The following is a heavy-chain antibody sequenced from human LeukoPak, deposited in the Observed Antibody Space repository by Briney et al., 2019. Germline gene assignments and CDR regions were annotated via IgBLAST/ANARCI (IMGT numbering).Heavy chain of an antibody. Sequence: SETLSLTCTVSGDSTSSDRYHGGWVRQPPGKGLEWIGNIYYSGSTYYNPSLKSRVTMSVDTSKNQFFLKLNSVTAADTAVYYCARGRPYSGGYHLDYWGQGTLVTVSA. D-gene: IGHD1-26*01. CDR1: GDSTSSDRYH. J-gene: IGHJ4*02. V-gene: IGHV4-39*02. CDR3: ARGRPYSGGYHLDY. CDR2: IYYSGST.